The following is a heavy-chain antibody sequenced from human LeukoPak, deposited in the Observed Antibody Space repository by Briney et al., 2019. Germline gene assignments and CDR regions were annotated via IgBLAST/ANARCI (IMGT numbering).Heavy chain of an antibody. Sequence: GGSLRLSCAASGSTFSSYWMNWARQAPGKGLEWVASVNHNGNVNYYVDSVKGRFTISRDNAKNSLYLQMSNLRAEDTAVYFCARGGGLDVWGQGATVTVSS. CDR2: VNHNGNVN. D-gene: IGHD3-16*01. CDR1: GSTFSSYW. V-gene: IGHV3-7*03. CDR3: ARGGGLDV. J-gene: IGHJ6*02.